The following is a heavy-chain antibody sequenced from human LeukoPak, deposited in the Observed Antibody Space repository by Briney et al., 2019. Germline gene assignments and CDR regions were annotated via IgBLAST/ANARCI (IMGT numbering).Heavy chain of an antibody. V-gene: IGHV1-69*13. J-gene: IGHJ6*03. D-gene: IGHD6-13*01. CDR1: GGTFSSHA. CDR3: ARDDRGIAALRNSYFYYMDV. CDR2: IIPISGTA. Sequence: SVKVSCKASGGTFSSHAISWVRQAPGQGLEWMGGIIPISGTADYAQKFQGRVTFTADESTSTAYMELSSLRSEDTALYYCARDDRGIAALRNSYFYYMDVWGKGTTVTVSS.